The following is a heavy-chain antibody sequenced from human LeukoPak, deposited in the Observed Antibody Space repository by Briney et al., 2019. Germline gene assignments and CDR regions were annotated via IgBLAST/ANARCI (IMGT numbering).Heavy chain of an antibody. CDR1: GFPFSDFS. V-gene: IGHV3-23*01. CDR3: AKQSYARSLGE. CDR2: TNSGGTTT. D-gene: IGHD3-10*02. J-gene: IGHJ4*02. Sequence: GGSLRLSCATSGFPFSDFSMTWFRQAPGKGREWISTTNSGGTTTYYAESVKGRFTISRDNFKNALSLQMSSLRVEDTAIYYCAKQSYARSLGEGGPGTLVTVSS.